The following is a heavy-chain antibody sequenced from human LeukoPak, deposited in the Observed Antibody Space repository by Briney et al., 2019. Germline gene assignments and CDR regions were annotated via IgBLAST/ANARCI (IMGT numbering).Heavy chain of an antibody. Sequence: GGSLRLSCAASGFTFSGFWMSWVRQTPGKGLEWVANIKQDGSEKYYVDSVKGRFTISRDNAKNSLSLQMNSLRAEDTAIYYCTRVGYIDEGIDYWGQGTLVTVSS. CDR2: IKQDGSEK. J-gene: IGHJ4*02. D-gene: IGHD5-24*01. CDR1: GFTFSGFW. CDR3: TRVGYIDEGIDY. V-gene: IGHV3-7*04.